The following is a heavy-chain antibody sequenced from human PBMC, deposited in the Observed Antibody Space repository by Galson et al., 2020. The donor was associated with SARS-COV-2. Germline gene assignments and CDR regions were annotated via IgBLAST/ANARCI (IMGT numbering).Heavy chain of an antibody. CDR1: GGSISSGGYY. J-gene: IGHJ6*02. D-gene: IGHD3-10*01. V-gene: IGHV4-31*03. CDR3: ARDWMVREGKGYYYYGMDV. Sequence: SETLSLTCTVSGGSISSGGYYWSWIRQHPGKGLEWIGYIYYSGSTYYNPSLKSRVTISVDTSKNQFSLKLSSVTAADTAVYYCARDWMVREGKGYYYYGMDVWGQGTTVTVSS. CDR2: IYYSGST.